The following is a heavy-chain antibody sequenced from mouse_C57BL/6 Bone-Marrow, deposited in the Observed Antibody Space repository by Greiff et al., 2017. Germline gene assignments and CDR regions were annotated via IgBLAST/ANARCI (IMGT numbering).Heavy chain of an antibody. D-gene: IGHD1-1*01. CDR2: IYPRSGNT. V-gene: IGHV1-81*01. CDR1: GYTFTSYG. Sequence: QVQLQQPGAELARPGASVKLSCKASGYTFTSYGISWVKQRTGQGLEWIGEIYPRSGNTYYNEKFKGKATLTADKSSSTAYMELRSLTSEDSAVYVCASLFGWYLDVWGTGTTVTVSS. CDR3: ASLFGWYLDV. J-gene: IGHJ1*03.